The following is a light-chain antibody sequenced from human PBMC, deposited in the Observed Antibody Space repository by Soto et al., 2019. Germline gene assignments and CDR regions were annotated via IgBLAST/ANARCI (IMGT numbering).Light chain of an antibody. CDR2: DVS. Sequence: QSALTQPASVSGSPGQSITISCTGTSSDIGVYNYVSWYQQHPGKAPKLMIYDVSNRPSGVSDRFSGSKSGNTASLTISGLQTEDEADYYCCSYAGSRTYVFGPGTKLTVL. CDR3: CSYAGSRTYV. V-gene: IGLV2-14*01. J-gene: IGLJ1*01. CDR1: SSDIGVYNY.